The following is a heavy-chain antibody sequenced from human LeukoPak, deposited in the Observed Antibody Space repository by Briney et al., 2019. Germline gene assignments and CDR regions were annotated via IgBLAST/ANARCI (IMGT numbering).Heavy chain of an antibody. D-gene: IGHD3-22*01. CDR2: IIPFFGTP. Sequence: VASVKVSCKASGGTFSNYLISWVRQAPGQGLEWMGRIIPFFGTPDYAQKFQGRITITTDESTNTAYMELSSLRSEDTAVYYCARDGVHYYDRSGYYLVWGKGTTVTVSS. CDR1: GGTFSNYL. CDR3: ARDGVHYYDRSGYYLV. V-gene: IGHV1-69*05. J-gene: IGHJ6*04.